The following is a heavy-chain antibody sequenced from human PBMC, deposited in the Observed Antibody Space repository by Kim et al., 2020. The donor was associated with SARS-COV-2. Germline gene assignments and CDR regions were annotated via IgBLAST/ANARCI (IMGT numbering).Heavy chain of an antibody. CDR3: ARMAALYDRSGYHAFDV. J-gene: IGHJ3*01. V-gene: IGHV2-70*01. CDR1: GFSLKTSGMC. Sequence: SGPTLVNPTQTLTLTCTLSGFSLKTSGMCVSWIRQPPGEALEWLALIDWEGDTYYNTSLKTRLTISKDTSKNQVVLIMTNIDPVDTATYYCARMAALYDRSGYHAFDVWGQGTMVTVSS. D-gene: IGHD3-22*01. CDR2: IDWEGDT.